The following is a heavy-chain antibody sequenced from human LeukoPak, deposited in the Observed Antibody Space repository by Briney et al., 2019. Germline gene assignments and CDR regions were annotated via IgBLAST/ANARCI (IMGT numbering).Heavy chain of an antibody. CDR2: MNPNSGNT. CDR3: AKGGSDLTVVVVPASDWFDP. V-gene: IGHV1-8*01. J-gene: IGHJ5*02. CDR1: GYTFTSYV. Sequence: ASVKVSCKTSGYTFTSYVINWVRPATGQGREWMGWMNPNSGNTGYAEKFQGRITMTRDTSIGTAYMELSGLRSEDTAVYYCAKGGSDLTVVVVPASDWFDPWGQGTQVTVSS. D-gene: IGHD2-15*01.